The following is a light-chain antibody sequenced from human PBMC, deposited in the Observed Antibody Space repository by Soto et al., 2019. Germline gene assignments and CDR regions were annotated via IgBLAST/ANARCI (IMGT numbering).Light chain of an antibody. J-gene: IGKJ1*01. Sequence: EIVLTQSPGTLSLSRGERATLSCRASQSVSSSYLAWYQQKPGQAPRLLIYGASSRATGIPDRFSGSGSGTDFTLTISRLDPEDFAVYYCQQYGSSPRTLGQGTKVDIK. CDR1: QSVSSSY. CDR2: GAS. CDR3: QQYGSSPRT. V-gene: IGKV3-20*01.